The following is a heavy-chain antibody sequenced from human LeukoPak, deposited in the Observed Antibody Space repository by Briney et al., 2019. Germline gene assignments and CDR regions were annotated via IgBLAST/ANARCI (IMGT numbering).Heavy chain of an antibody. V-gene: IGHV4-59*08. CDR3: ARQWLVRYCFDY. CDR2: IYYSGST. J-gene: IGHJ4*02. CDR1: GGSISSYY. D-gene: IGHD6-19*01. Sequence: PSETLSLTCSVSGGSISSYYWSWIRQPSGKGLEWIGYIYYSGSTNYNPSLKSRVTISVDTSKNQFSLKLSSVTAADTAVYYCARQWLVRYCFDYWGQGTLVTVSS.